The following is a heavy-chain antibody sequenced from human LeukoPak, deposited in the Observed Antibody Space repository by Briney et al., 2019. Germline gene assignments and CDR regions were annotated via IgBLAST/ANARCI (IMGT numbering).Heavy chain of an antibody. CDR1: GFTFSSDA. J-gene: IGHJ4*02. CDR3: AKVGEDIVVVVAVPIDY. D-gene: IGHD2-15*01. CDR2: ISGSGGST. V-gene: IGHV3-23*01. Sequence: PGGSLRLSCAAPGFTFSSDAMSWVRQAPGKGLEWVSAISGSGGSTYYADSVKGRFTISRDNSKNTLYLQMNSLRAEDTAVYYCAKVGEDIVVVVAVPIDYWGQGTLVTVSS.